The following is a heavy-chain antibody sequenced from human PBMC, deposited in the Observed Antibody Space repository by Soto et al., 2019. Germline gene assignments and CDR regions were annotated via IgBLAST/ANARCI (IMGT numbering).Heavy chain of an antibody. CDR1: GYTFTSYD. J-gene: IGHJ4*02. CDR2: MNPNSGNT. Sequence: ASVKVSCKASGYTFTSYDINWVQQATGQGLEWMGWMNPNSGNTGYAQKFQGRVTMTRNTSISTAYMELSSLRSEDTAVYYCARGVKRYPAPPDYWGQGTLVTVSS. CDR3: ARGVKRYPAPPDY. D-gene: IGHD1-1*01. V-gene: IGHV1-8*01.